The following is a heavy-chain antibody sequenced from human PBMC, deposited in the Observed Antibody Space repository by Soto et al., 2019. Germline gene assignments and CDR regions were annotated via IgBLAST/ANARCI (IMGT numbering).Heavy chain of an antibody. CDR1: GFTFSRYG. V-gene: IGHV3-33*01. Sequence: QVQLVESGGGVVQPGRFLRLSCAASGFTFSRYGMHWVRQAPGKGLEWVALIWYDGSNKYYADSVKGRFIISRDNSHNTLYLQMNSLRAEDTAMYCCARGEGLRLDYWGQGTLVTVSS. CDR3: ARGEGLRLDY. J-gene: IGHJ4*02. D-gene: IGHD3-16*01. CDR2: IWYDGSNK.